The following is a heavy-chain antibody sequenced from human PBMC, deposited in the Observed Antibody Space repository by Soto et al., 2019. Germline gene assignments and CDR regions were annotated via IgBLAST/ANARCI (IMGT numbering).Heavy chain of an antibody. J-gene: IGHJ3*02. D-gene: IGHD3-10*01. CDR1: GGSISSDY. CDR3: ARGWPRDGFNSGHSDLDI. CDR2: IYFRGNT. Sequence: SETLSLTCTVSGGSISSDYWSWIRQTPGKGLEWMGDIYFRGNTNYNPSLKSRVTISIDTSKAQFSLKLGSVTAADTALYYCARGWPRDGFNSGHSDLDIWGQGPMVTV. V-gene: IGHV4-59*01.